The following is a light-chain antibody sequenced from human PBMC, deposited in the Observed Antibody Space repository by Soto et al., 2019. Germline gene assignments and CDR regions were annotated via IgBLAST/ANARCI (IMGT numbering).Light chain of an antibody. Sequence: EIVLKQSPATLSLSQGERATLSCRASPSVTNFLAWYQQKPGQAPRLLIYGAFNRATGIPARFSGSGSGTDFTLTISSLEPEDSAVYYCQQRNVWPPVTFGQVTRLEIK. V-gene: IGKV3-11*01. CDR2: GAF. CDR3: QQRNVWPPVT. J-gene: IGKJ5*01. CDR1: PSVTNF.